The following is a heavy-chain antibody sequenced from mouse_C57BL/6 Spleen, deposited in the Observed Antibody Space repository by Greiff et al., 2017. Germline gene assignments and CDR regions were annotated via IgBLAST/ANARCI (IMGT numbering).Heavy chain of an antibody. V-gene: IGHV1-61*01. CDR2: IYPSDSET. CDR3: ARIGSVGSSYFDY. D-gene: IGHD1-1*01. CDR1: GYTFTSYW. Sequence: QVQLQQPGAELVRPGSSVKLSCKASGYTFTSYWMDWVKQRPGQGLEWIGNIYPSDSETHYNQKFKDKATLTVDKSSSTAYMLLSSLTSEDSAVYYCARIGSVGSSYFDYWGQGTTLTVSS. J-gene: IGHJ2*01.